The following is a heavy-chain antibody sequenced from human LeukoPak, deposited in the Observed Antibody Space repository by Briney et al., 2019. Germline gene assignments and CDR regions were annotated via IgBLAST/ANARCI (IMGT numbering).Heavy chain of an antibody. Sequence: PGGSLRLSCAASGFPFSNYWMHWVRQAPGKGLVWVSRVNSDGSTTNYADSVKGRFTISRDNAKNSLYLQMNSLRAEDTAVYYCAKSFLDWGQGTLVTVSS. CDR1: GFPFSNYW. V-gene: IGHV3-74*01. CDR2: VNSDGSTT. CDR3: AKSFLD. J-gene: IGHJ4*02. D-gene: IGHD3-3*01.